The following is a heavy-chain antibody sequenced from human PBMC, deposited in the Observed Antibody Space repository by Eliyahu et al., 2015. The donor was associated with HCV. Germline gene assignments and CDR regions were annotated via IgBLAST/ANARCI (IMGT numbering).Heavy chain of an antibody. CDR3: AKDRGVRGVIEN. J-gene: IGHJ4*02. Sequence: EVQLVESGGVVVQPGGSLRLSCAAXGFXFDDYTMHWVRQAPGKGLEWVXFISWDGVDTYYADSVKGRFTISRDNSKNSLYLQMNSLRPEDTALYYCAKDRGVRGVIENWGRGTLVTVSS. D-gene: IGHD3-10*01. CDR2: ISWDGVDT. V-gene: IGHV3-43*01. CDR1: GFXFDDYT.